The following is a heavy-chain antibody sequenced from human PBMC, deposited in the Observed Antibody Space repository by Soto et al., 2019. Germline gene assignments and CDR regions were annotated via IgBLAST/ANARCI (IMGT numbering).Heavy chain of an antibody. CDR3: ARDPDGIYDFDY. CDR1: GFTFSDYG. J-gene: IGHJ4*02. Sequence: GGSLRLSCVASGFTFSDYGMNWARQAPGKGLEWVSYIDCGSRTISYADSVMGRFTISRDNAKNSLYLQMNSLRDEDTAIYYCARDPDGIYDFDYWGQGTLVTVSS. V-gene: IGHV3-48*02. CDR2: IDCGSRTI. D-gene: IGHD1-20*01.